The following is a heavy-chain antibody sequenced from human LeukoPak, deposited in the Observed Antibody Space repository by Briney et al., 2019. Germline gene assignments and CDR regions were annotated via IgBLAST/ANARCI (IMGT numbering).Heavy chain of an antibody. Sequence: SETLSLTCAVSGGSISSSYWNWIRQPPGRGLEWIGYIYYSVSTNYSPSLKRRVTISVDTSKSQFSLRLSSVTAADTAVYYCARSGGVLTGYFIDYWGQGTLVTVSS. CDR1: GGSISSSY. CDR3: ARSGGVLTGYFIDY. J-gene: IGHJ4*02. D-gene: IGHD3-9*01. CDR2: IYYSVST. V-gene: IGHV4-59*01.